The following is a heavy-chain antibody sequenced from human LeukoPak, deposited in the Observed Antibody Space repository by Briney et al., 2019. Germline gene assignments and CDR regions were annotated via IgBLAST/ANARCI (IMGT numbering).Heavy chain of an antibody. V-gene: IGHV4-34*01. Sequence: PSETLSLTCALYGGSFSSYSWSWTWIRQTPEKGLEWIGEIIEKGNANYNPSLKSRVTIDLDTSKNQFSLKLTSMTAADPAMYYCARGYYPPRWYFDLWGRGTLVTVS. D-gene: IGHD3-10*01. J-gene: IGHJ2*01. CDR1: GGSFSSYS. CDR3: ARGYYPPRWYFDL. CDR2: IIEKGNA.